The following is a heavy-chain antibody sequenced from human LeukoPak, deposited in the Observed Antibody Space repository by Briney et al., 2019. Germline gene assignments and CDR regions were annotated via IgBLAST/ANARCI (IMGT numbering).Heavy chain of an antibody. V-gene: IGHV1-69*13. J-gene: IGHJ4*02. CDR1: GGTLSSYA. Sequence: SGKVSCKASGGTLSSYAISWERQAPGQGLEWMGGIIPIFGTANYGHKFQGRVTITAGESTSTAYMGLGSLWSQETAVYYCARSKRGYSYGYRVLYFDYWGQGTLVTISS. CDR2: IIPIFGTA. CDR3: ARSKRGYSYGYRVLYFDY. D-gene: IGHD5-18*01.